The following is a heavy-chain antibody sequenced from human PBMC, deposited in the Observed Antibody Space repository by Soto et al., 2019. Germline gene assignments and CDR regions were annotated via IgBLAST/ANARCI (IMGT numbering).Heavy chain of an antibody. Sequence: GSLRLSCAASGFTFSNYAVTWVRQAPGKGLEWVSTISGSGGSTYYADSVKGRLTISRDNSKNTLYLQMNSLRAEDTAVYYCAKDQGSSWYEIDYWGQGP. V-gene: IGHV3-23*01. CDR2: ISGSGGST. CDR1: GFTFSNYA. D-gene: IGHD6-13*01. CDR3: AKDQGSSWYEIDY. J-gene: IGHJ4*02.